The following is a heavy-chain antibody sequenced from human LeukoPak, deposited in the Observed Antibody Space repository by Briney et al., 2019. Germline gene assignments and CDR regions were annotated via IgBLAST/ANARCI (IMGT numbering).Heavy chain of an antibody. D-gene: IGHD4-17*01. CDR3: ARDIRHDYGDYRYLYYFDY. V-gene: IGHV1-46*01. J-gene: IGHJ4*02. CDR1: GYTFTKFY. Sequence: ASVKVSCKASGYTFTKFYIHWVRQAPGQGLEWMSLINPSGGSTSYAQKFQGRVTMTRDMSTSTVYMELSSLRSEDTAVYYCARDIRHDYGDYRYLYYFDYWGQGTLVTVSS. CDR2: INPSGGST.